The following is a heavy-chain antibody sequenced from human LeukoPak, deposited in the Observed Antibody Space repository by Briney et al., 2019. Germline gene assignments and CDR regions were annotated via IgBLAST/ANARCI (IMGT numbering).Heavy chain of an antibody. CDR2: ICRSSSYI. V-gene: IGHV3-21*01. CDR3: AKDKAPDDYGDSFYMDV. CDR1: RFSFSIYG. J-gene: IGHJ6*03. D-gene: IGHD4-17*01. Sequence: GGSLRLSCAASRFSFSIYGMNWVPPAPGEGVECGSFICRSSSYIYYAHSVKGRFTISRDNAKNSLFLQINSLRAQDTAVYYCAKDKAPDDYGDSFYMDVWGKGTTVIVSS.